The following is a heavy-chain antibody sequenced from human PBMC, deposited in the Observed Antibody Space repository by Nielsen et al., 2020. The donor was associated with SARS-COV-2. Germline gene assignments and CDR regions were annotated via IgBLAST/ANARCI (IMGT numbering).Heavy chain of an antibody. CDR1: GFTFSTYT. Sequence: GGSLRLSCVASGFTFSTYTMTWVRQAPGKGLEWVAAVDATSNYIYYADAVRGRFTISRDNAKSSLYLRMDSLRAEDTAVYYCARRWYGSDSDREAFDIWGRGTMVTVSS. J-gene: IGHJ3*02. V-gene: IGHV3-21*01. CDR3: ARRWYGSDSDREAFDI. CDR2: VDATSNYI. D-gene: IGHD3-10*01.